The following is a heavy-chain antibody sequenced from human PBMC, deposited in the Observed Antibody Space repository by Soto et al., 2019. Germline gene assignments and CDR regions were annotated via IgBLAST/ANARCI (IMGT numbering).Heavy chain of an antibody. CDR2: IYYSGST. CDR3: AREGVSSSWYNYYGMDV. J-gene: IGHJ6*02. Sequence: QVQLQESGPGLVKPSETLSLTCPVSGGSISSYYWSWIRQPPGKGLEWIGYIYYSGSTNYNPSLKSRVTISVDTSKNQFSLKLSSVTAADTAVYYCAREGVSSSWYNYYGMDVWGQGTTVTVSS. CDR1: GGSISSYY. D-gene: IGHD6-13*01. V-gene: IGHV4-59*01.